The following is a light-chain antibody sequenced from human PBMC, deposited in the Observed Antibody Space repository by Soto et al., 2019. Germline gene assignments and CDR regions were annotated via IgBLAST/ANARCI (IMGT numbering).Light chain of an antibody. V-gene: IGKV3-15*01. CDR3: QQYNHWPLT. CDR2: GAS. CDR1: QSISST. Sequence: EIVMTQSPATLSVSPGERATLSCRASQSISSTLAWYHQKPGQAPRLLIYGASTRATGIPARFSGSGSGTEFTLTIRSLQSEDSAVYYCQQYNHWPLTFGGGTKVEIK. J-gene: IGKJ4*01.